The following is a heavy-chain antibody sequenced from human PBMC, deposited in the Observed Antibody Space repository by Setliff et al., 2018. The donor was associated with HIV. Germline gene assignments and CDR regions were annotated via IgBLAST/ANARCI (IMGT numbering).Heavy chain of an antibody. CDR2: IFDNGTT. D-gene: IGHD3-10*01. CDR3: ARQGGYNSPLMV. Sequence: PSETLSLTCTVSGGSITSYYWNWIRQSPGKGLEWIGYIFDNGTTKYNPSVTSRVTISVDASKNQFFLQLISVTAADTAVYYCARQGGYNSPLMVWGQGKLVTVSS. CDR1: GGSITSYY. J-gene: IGHJ4*02. V-gene: IGHV4-59*08.